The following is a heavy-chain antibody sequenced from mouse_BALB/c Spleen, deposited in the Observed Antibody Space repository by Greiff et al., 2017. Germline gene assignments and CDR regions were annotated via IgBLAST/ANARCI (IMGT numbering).Heavy chain of an antibody. CDR2: IWTGGGT. J-gene: IGHJ4*01. Sequence: QVQLKESGPGLVAPSQSLSITCTVSGFSLTSYDISWIRQPPGKGLEWLGVIWTGGGTNYNSAFMSRLSISKDNSKSQVFLKMNSLQTDDTAIYYCVRDRSDYGNYVPYAMDYWGQGTSVTVSS. V-gene: IGHV2-9-2*01. D-gene: IGHD2-1*01. CDR1: GFSLTSYD. CDR3: VRDRSDYGNYVPYAMDY.